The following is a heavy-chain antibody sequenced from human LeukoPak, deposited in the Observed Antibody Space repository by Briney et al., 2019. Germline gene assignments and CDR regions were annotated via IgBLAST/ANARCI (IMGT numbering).Heavy chain of an antibody. V-gene: IGHV1-18*04. J-gene: IGHJ4*02. Sequence: ASVKVSCKASGYTFISYYMHWVRQAPGQGLEWMGWISAYNGNTNYAQKLQGRVTMTTDTSTSTAYMELRSLRSDDTAVYYCARDYDFWSGTGDYWGQGTLVTVSS. D-gene: IGHD3-3*01. CDR1: GYTFISYY. CDR3: ARDYDFWSGTGDY. CDR2: ISAYNGNT.